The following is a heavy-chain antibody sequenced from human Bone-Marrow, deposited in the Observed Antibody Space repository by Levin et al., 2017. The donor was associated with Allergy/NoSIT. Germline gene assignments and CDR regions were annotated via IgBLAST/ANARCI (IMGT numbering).Heavy chain of an antibody. D-gene: IGHD4-23*01. J-gene: IGHJ4*02. CDR1: GFTFSSYE. V-gene: IGHV3-48*03. Sequence: GGSLRLSCAASGFTFSSYEINWVRQAPGKGLEWISYISDSGGAIYYADSVKGRFTISRDNAKNTLYLQMNSLRAEDTAIYYCARVPGAGNTRGHFDYWGQGTQVTVSS. CDR2: ISDSGGAI. CDR3: ARVPGAGNTRGHFDY.